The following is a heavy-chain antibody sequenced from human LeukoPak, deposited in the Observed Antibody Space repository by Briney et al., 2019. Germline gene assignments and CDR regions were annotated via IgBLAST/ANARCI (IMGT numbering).Heavy chain of an antibody. V-gene: IGHV1-2*02. CDR3: ARVVMVRGVMGFDDY. J-gene: IGHJ4*02. Sequence: ASVKVSCKASGYTFTGYYMHWVRQAPGQGLEWMGWINPNSGGTNYAQKFQGRVTMTRDTSISTAYMELSRLRSDDTAVYYCARVVMVRGVMGFDDYWGQGTLVTVSS. CDR2: INPNSGGT. D-gene: IGHD3-10*01. CDR1: GYTFTGYY.